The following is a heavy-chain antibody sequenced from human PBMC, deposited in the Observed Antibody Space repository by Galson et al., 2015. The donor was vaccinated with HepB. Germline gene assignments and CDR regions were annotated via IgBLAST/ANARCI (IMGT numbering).Heavy chain of an antibody. D-gene: IGHD2-2*01. CDR3: ARGPPPREVPGGVGGYYHYYMDV. V-gene: IGHV4-34*01. J-gene: IGHJ6*03. Sequence: DTLSLTCAVQGGSLSAYYWSWIRQPPGKGMAWIGDINDIGSSNYKPSLKSRVTISVDTSKNQFSLKLTSVTAADTAVYYCARGPPPREVPGGVGGYYHYYMDVWGKGTTVTVSS. CDR1: GGSLSAYY. CDR2: INDIGSS.